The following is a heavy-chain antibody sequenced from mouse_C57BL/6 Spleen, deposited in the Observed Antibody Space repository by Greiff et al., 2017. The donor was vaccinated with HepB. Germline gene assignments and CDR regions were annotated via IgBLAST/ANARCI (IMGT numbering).Heavy chain of an antibody. Sequence: QVQLQQPGAELVKPGASVKLSCKASGYTFTSYWMHWVKQRPGRGLEWIGRIDPNGGGTKYNEKFKSKATLTVDKPSSTAYMQLSSLTSEDSAVYYCAREAYSNYVGNYFDYWGQGTTLTVSS. CDR3: AREAYSNYVGNYFDY. CDR1: GYTFTSYW. CDR2: IDPNGGGT. V-gene: IGHV1-72*01. D-gene: IGHD2-5*01. J-gene: IGHJ2*01.